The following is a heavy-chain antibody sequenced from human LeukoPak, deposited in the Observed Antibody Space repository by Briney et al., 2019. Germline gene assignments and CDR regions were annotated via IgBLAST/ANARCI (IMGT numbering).Heavy chain of an antibody. CDR1: GGSISSGGYS. J-gene: IGHJ3*02. V-gene: IGHV4-30-4*07. CDR2: IYYSGST. CDR3: ARDRLTMLRGIIPFDI. D-gene: IGHD3-10*01. Sequence: PSETLSLTCAVSGGSISSGGYSWSWIRQPPGKGLEWIGYIYYSGSTYYNPSLKSRVTISLDTSKNQFSLKLSSVTAADTAVYYCARDRLTMLRGIIPFDIWGQGTMVSVSS.